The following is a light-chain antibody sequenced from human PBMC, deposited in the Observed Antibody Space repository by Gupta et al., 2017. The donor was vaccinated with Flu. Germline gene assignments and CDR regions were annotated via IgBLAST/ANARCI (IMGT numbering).Light chain of an antibody. CDR3: QQRNIWPWT. CDR2: EGS. J-gene: IGKJ1*01. V-gene: IGKV3-11*01. Sequence: EIVLTQSPATLSLSPGERATLSCRTSHTIAKFLAWYQQKPGQAPRLLIFEGSNRAAGIPDTFNDSGSGTDFTLTITSLEPEDSSVYYCQQRNIWPWTFGQGTKVEIK. CDR1: HTIAKF.